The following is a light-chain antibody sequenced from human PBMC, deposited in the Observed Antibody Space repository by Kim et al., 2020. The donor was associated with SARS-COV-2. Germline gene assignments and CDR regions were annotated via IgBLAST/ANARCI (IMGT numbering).Light chain of an antibody. V-gene: IGKV3-20*01. J-gene: IGKJ4*01. Sequence: LSPGKRATLSCRASQSVSSSYLAWYQLKPGQAPRLLIYGASSRATGIPDRFSGSWSGTDFTLTISRLEPEDFAVYYCQQYGYSLSFGGGTKVEIK. CDR3: QQYGYSLS. CDR2: GAS. CDR1: QSVSSSY.